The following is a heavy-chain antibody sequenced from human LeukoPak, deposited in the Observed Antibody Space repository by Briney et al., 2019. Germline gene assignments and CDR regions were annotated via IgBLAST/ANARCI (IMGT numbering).Heavy chain of an antibody. Sequence: GGSLRLSCAASGFTFSGSAMHWVRQASGKGLEWVGRIRSKANSYATAYAASVKGRFTISRDDSKYTAYLQMNSLKTEDTAVYYCTRGIAAGIADPWGQGTLVTVSS. CDR3: TRGIAAGIADP. CDR2: IRSKANSYAT. D-gene: IGHD6-13*01. CDR1: GFTFSGSA. V-gene: IGHV3-73*01. J-gene: IGHJ5*02.